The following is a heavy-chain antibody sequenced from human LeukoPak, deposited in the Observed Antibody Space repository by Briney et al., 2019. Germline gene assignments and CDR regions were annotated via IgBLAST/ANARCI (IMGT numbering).Heavy chain of an antibody. V-gene: IGHV4-31*03. CDR3: ARAPYTPGAFDI. CDR1: GGSISSGGYY. Sequence: SQTLSLTCTVSGGSISSGGYYWSWIRQHPGKGLEWIGYIYYSGSTYYNPSLKSRVTISVDTSKNQFSLKLSPVTAADTAVYYCARAPYTPGAFDIWGQGTMVTVSS. D-gene: IGHD4-4*01. CDR2: IYYSGST. J-gene: IGHJ3*02.